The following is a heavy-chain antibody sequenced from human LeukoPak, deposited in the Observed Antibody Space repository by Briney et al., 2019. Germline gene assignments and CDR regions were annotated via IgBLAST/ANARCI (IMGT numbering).Heavy chain of an antibody. V-gene: IGHV3-7*02. CDR1: GFSFREHW. J-gene: IGHJ4*02. CDR2: IKEDGNED. D-gene: IGHD5-12*01. Sequence: GGSLTLSCTVSGFSFREHWMSWVRQAPGKGLEWVGNIKEDGNEDYYVDSVEGRFVIFRDNAKNSLYLQMHSLRAEDTAVYYCTRGDRGYAESLYWGRGTLVTVSS. CDR3: TRGDRGYAESLY.